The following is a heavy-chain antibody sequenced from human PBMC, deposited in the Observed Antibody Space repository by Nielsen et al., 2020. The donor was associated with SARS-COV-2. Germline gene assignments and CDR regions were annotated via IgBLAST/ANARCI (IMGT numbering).Heavy chain of an antibody. V-gene: IGHV3-23*01. D-gene: IGHD1-7*01. Sequence: GESLKISCAASGFTFSTYTMNWVRQAPGKGLEWVSAISGSGRTPYYADSVKGRFTISRDNSKNTLYLQVNSLRADDTALYYCAKSIMELWDFDYWGQGTLVTVS. CDR3: AKSIMELWDFDY. CDR2: ISGSGRTP. J-gene: IGHJ4*02. CDR1: GFTFSTYT.